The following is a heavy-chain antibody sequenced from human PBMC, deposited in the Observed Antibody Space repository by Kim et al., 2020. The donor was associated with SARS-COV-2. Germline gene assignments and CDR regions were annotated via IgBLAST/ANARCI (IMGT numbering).Heavy chain of an antibody. CDR3: ATGILTGRYRYYYYGMDV. Sequence: ASVKVSCKVSGYTLTELSMHWVRQAPGKGLEWMGGFDPEDGETIYAQKFQGRVTMTEDTSTDTAYMELSSLRSEDTAVYYCATGILTGRYRYYYYGMDVWGQGTTVTVSS. J-gene: IGHJ6*02. CDR2: FDPEDGET. CDR1: GYTLTELS. D-gene: IGHD3-9*01. V-gene: IGHV1-24*01.